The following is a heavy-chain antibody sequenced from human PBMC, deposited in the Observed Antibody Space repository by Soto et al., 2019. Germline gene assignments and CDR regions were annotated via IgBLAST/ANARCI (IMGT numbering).Heavy chain of an antibody. CDR3: AKDMGTIFGRYYYGMDV. V-gene: IGHV3-9*01. Sequence: GGSLRLSCAASGFTFDDYAMHWVRQAPGKGLEWVSGISWNSGSIGYADSVKGRFTISRDNAKNSLYLQMNSLRAEDTALYYCAKDMGTIFGRYYYGMDVWGQGTTVTVSS. CDR1: GFTFDDYA. D-gene: IGHD3-3*01. CDR2: ISWNSGSI. J-gene: IGHJ6*02.